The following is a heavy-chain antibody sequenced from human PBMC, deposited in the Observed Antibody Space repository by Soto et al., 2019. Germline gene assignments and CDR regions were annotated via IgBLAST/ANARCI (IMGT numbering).Heavy chain of an antibody. CDR2: ISSTSVYM. D-gene: IGHD5-12*01. V-gene: IGHV3-21*01. Sequence: EVQLVESGGGLVKPGGSLRLSCAASGFTFSTYNMNWVRQAPGEGLEWVASISSTSVYMYYANSLKGPLTISRATAKSSLYLQVNSLRAEDTAVYYCARGWLRDPWMYWGQGTLVTVSS. CDR1: GFTFSTYN. CDR3: ARGWLRDPWMY. J-gene: IGHJ4*02.